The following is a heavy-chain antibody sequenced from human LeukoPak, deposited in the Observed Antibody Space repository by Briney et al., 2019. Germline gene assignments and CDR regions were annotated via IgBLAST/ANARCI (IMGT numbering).Heavy chain of an antibody. D-gene: IGHD3-16*01. CDR2: IYSGGST. J-gene: IGHJ4*02. CDR1: GFTVSSNY. V-gene: IGHV3-66*01. Sequence: GGSLRLSCAASGFTVSSNYMSWVRQAPGKGLEWVSVIYSGGSTYYADSVKGRFTISRDNSKNTLYLQMNSLRAEDTAVYYCAKDWGDDYFDYWGQGTLVTVSS. CDR3: AKDWGDDYFDY.